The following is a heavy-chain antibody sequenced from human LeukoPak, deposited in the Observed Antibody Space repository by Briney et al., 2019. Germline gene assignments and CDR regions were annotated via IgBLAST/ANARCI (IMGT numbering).Heavy chain of an antibody. CDR1: GGSISSYY. V-gene: IGHV4-59*01. J-gene: IGHJ4*02. Sequence: SETLSLTCTVSGGSISSYYWSWLRQPPGKGLEGSGYIYYSGSTNYNPSLKSRVTISVDTSKNQFSLKLSSVTAADTAVYYCARGLRVAPFEGVIVSLYYFDYWGPGTLVTVSS. CDR2: IYYSGST. CDR3: ARGLRVAPFEGVIVSLYYFDY. D-gene: IGHD3-16*02.